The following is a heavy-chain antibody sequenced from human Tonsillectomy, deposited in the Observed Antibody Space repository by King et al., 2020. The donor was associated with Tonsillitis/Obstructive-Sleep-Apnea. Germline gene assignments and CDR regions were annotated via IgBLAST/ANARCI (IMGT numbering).Heavy chain of an antibody. CDR2: INIDGGRT. Sequence: EVQLVESGGGVVQPGGSLRLSCAASGFTLRPYWMHWVRQAPGKGLVWVTRINIDGGRTDYPDSVKDRFIIFRDNAKNTVYLEMDSLRADDTAVYFCARDSETVTVDHWGQGTLVTVSS. CDR1: GFTLRPYW. V-gene: IGHV3-74*01. CDR3: ARDSETVTVDH. J-gene: IGHJ4*02. D-gene: IGHD4-11*01.